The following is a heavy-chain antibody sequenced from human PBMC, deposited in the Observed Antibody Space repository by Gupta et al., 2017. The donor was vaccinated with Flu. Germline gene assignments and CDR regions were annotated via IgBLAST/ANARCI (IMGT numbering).Heavy chain of an antibody. Sequence: QVHLVESGGGVVQPERSLRLSCAASGFTFRNYAMHWVRQAPGKGLEWVAVIWADVSDEYYGDSVKGRFTISRDNSKTTLYLQMTSLRVEATAVEYWARGNYGTRSDFDVWGQGARVTVSS. CDR1: GFTFRNYA. J-gene: IGHJ4*02. CDR3: ARGNYGTRSDFDV. D-gene: IGHD3-16*01. V-gene: IGHV3-33*01. CDR2: IWADVSDE.